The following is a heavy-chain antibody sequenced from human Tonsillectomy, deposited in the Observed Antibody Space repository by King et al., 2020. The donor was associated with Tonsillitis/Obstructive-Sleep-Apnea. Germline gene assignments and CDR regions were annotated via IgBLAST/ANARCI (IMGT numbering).Heavy chain of an antibody. V-gene: IGHV1-46*01. Sequence: QLVHSGAEVRKPGASVKVSCKASGYTFADYYIHWVRQASGQGLEWRGISNPRGGSTAYAQKFQGRVTMTSDTSTSTVYMELSSLRSEDTAVYYCARDYGSSYGSYFMDVWGKGTTVTVSS. CDR2: SNPRGGST. J-gene: IGHJ6*03. CDR1: GYTFADYY. CDR3: ARDYGSSYGSYFMDV. D-gene: IGHD5-18*01.